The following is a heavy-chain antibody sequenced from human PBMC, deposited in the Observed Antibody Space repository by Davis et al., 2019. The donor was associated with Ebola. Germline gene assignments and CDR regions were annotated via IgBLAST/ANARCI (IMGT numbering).Heavy chain of an antibody. D-gene: IGHD2-15*01. Sequence: GESLKISCAASVFTFSSYAMDWVRQAPGKGLEWVAVISYDGSDKYYADSVKGRFTISRDNSKNTLYLQMNSLRVEDTAVYYCARGFLCSGGSCYYAFDIWGQGTMVTVSS. CDR3: ARGFLCSGGSCYYAFDI. CDR1: VFTFSSYA. CDR2: ISYDGSDK. V-gene: IGHV3-30*04. J-gene: IGHJ3*02.